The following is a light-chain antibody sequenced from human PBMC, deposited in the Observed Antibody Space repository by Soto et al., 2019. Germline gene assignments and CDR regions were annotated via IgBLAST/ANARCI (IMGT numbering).Light chain of an antibody. CDR2: GAS. V-gene: IGKV3D-20*02. CDR3: QQRSNWPPT. J-gene: IGKJ1*01. Sequence: EIVLTQSPGTLSLSPGERATLSCRASQSVSGRYLAWYQQKPGQAPRLLIYGASSRATGIPDRFSGSGSGTDFTLTISRLEPEDFAVYYCQQRSNWPPTFGQGTKVDIK. CDR1: QSVSGRY.